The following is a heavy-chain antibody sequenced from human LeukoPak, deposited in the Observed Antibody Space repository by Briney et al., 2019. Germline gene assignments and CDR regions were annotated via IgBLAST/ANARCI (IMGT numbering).Heavy chain of an antibody. J-gene: IGHJ6*02. CDR3: AYAYGSGSYRRYYYYGMDV. V-gene: IGHV3-23*01. Sequence: GGSLRLSCAASGFTFSSYAMSWVRQAPGKGLEGVSAISGSGGSTYYADSVKGRFTISRDNSKNTLYLQMNSLRAEDTAVYYCAYAYGSGSYRRYYYYGMDVWGQGTTVTVSS. CDR1: GFTFSSYA. CDR2: ISGSGGST. D-gene: IGHD3-10*01.